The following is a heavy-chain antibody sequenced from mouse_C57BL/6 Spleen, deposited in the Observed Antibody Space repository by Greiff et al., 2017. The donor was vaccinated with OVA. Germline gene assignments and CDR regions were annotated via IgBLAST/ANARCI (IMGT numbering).Heavy chain of an antibody. CDR3: TRGGKGGFVY. Sequence: VKLQESGAELVRPGASVTLSCKASGYTFTDYEMHWVKQTPVHGLEWIGAIDPETGGTAYNQKFKGKAILTADKSSSTAYMELRSLTSEDSAVYYCTRGGKGGFVYWGQGTLVTVSA. D-gene: IGHD1-1*02. CDR2: IDPETGGT. CDR1: GYTFTDYE. J-gene: IGHJ3*01. V-gene: IGHV1-15*01.